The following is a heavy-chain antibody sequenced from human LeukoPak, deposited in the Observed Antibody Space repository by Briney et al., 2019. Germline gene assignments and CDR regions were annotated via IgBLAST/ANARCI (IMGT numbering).Heavy chain of an antibody. Sequence: PGGSLRLSCAASGFTFSSYGMHWVRQAPGKGLEWVAVTSYDGSNKYYADSVKGRFTISRDNSKNTLYLQMSSLRAEDTAVYYCAKDLSMARGLIITPRSSPDYWGQGTLVTVSS. CDR3: AKDLSMARGLIITPRSSPDY. D-gene: IGHD3-10*01. CDR2: TSYDGSNK. V-gene: IGHV3-30*18. CDR1: GFTFSSYG. J-gene: IGHJ4*02.